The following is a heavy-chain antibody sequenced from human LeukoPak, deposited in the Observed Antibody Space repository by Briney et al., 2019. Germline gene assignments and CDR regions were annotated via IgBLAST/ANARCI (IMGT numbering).Heavy chain of an antibody. CDR2: PSAYNGNT. J-gene: IGHJ3*02. V-gene: IGHV1-18*01. CDR1: GYTFTSYG. D-gene: IGHD6-6*01. Sequence: ASVKVSCKASGYTFTSYGISWVRQAPGQGFKWLGWPSAYNGNTNYAQKLQGRVTMTTDTSTSTAYMELRSLRSDDTAVYYCARDYRIAARPDAFDIWGQGTMVTVSS. CDR3: ARDYRIAARPDAFDI.